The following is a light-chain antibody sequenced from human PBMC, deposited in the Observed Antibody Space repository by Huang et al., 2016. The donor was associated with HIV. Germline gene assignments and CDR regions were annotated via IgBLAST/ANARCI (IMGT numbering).Light chain of an antibody. CDR1: RNITDQ. CDR3: QQRSYWPLT. Sequence: EIVLTQSPATLSLSPGERATLSCRASRNITDQLNWYQQRPGQAPRLIVFDASNRATGSPPRFSGSGSGTAFTLTVSSLEPADFGVYFCQQRSYWPLTFGGGTKVEI. J-gene: IGKJ4*01. CDR2: DAS. V-gene: IGKV3-11*01.